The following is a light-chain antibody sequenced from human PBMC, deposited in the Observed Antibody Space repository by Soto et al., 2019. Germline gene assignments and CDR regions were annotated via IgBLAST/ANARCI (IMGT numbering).Light chain of an antibody. CDR3: QHYNYWPIT. Sequence: EIVMTQSPATLSVSPGERATLSCRASQSVSTYLGWYQQKPGQSPRLLIYGASTRATGIPVRFSGSGSGTEFTLTISSLQSEDFAFYYCQHYNYWPITFGQGTRLEIK. CDR2: GAS. J-gene: IGKJ5*01. V-gene: IGKV3-15*01. CDR1: QSVSTY.